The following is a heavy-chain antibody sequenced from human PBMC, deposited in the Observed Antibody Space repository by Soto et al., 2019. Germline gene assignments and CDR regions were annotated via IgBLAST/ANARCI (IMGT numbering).Heavy chain of an antibody. CDR1: GYSFTSYW. V-gene: IGHV5-51*01. CDR2: IYPDDSDT. Sequence: LQISCEGSGYSFTSYWIAWVRQMPGKGLEWMGIIYPDDSDTRYSPSFQGQVTISADKSISTAFLQWSSLKASDTAMYYCARHSSGFAALDIWGQGTMVTVSS. J-gene: IGHJ3*02. D-gene: IGHD3-22*01. CDR3: ARHSSGFAALDI.